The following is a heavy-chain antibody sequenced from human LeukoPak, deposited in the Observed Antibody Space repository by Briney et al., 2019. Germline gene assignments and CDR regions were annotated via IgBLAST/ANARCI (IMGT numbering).Heavy chain of an antibody. CDR1: GFTFSSYS. D-gene: IGHD3-22*01. V-gene: IGHV3-21*01. CDR3: ARDNADYYDSSGYWR. J-gene: IGHJ4*02. CDR2: ISSSSSYI. Sequence: PGGPLRLSCAASGFTFSSYSMNWVRQAPGKGLEWVSSISSSSSYIYYADSVKGRFTISRDNAKNSLYLQMNSLRAEDTAVYYCARDNADYYDSSGYWRWGQGTLVTVSS.